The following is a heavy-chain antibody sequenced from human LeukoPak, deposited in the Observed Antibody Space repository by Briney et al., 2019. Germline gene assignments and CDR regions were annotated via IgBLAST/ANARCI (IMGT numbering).Heavy chain of an antibody. J-gene: IGHJ4*02. V-gene: IGHV3-23*01. CDR2: ISGSGGST. CDR3: AKDYDFWSGYFDY. Sequence: ETLSLTCAVYGGSFSGYYWSWVRQAPGKGLEWVSAISGSGGSTYYTDSVKGRFTISRDNSKNTLYLQMNSLRAEDTAVYYCAKDYDFWSGYFDYWGQGTLVTVSS. D-gene: IGHD3-3*01. CDR1: GGSFSGYY.